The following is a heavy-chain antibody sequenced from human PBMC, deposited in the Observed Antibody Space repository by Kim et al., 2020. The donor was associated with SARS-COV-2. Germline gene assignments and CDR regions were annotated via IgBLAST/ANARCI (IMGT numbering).Heavy chain of an antibody. V-gene: IGHV3-15*01. J-gene: IGHJ4*02. Sequence: GGSLRLSCAASGFTFSNAWMSWVRQAPGKGLEWVGRIKSKTDGGTTDYAAPVKGRFTISRDGSKNTLYLQMNSLKTEDTAVYYCTTDADWSDPPFFDYWGQGTLVTVSS. CDR3: TTDADWSDPPFFDY. D-gene: IGHD3-3*01. CDR2: IKSKTDGGTT. CDR1: GFTFSNAW.